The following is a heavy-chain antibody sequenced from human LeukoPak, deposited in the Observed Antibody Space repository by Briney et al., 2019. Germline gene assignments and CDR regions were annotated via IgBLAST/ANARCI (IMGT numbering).Heavy chain of an antibody. V-gene: IGHV3-21*01. CDR2: ISGISRNI. CDR3: ARKSGYCGGDCHAFDI. Sequence: GVSLRLSCAASGFTFSRNTMNWVRQAPGQGLDWVASISGISRNIFYADSVKGRFTISRDNPKNSLYLQMNSLRAEDTAVYYCARKSGYCGGDCHAFDIWGQGTMVTVSS. J-gene: IGHJ3*02. D-gene: IGHD2-21*02. CDR1: GFTFSRNT.